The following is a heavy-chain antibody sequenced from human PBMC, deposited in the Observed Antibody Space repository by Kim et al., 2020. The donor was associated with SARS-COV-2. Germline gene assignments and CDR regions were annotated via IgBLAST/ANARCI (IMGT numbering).Heavy chain of an antibody. V-gene: IGHV1-69*01. CDR3: ARDGSEDYYDSSGYFDY. J-gene: IGHJ4*02. Sequence: FQGRVTITADESTSTAYMELSSLRSEDTAVYYCARDGSEDYYDSSGYFDYWGQGTLVTVSS. D-gene: IGHD3-22*01.